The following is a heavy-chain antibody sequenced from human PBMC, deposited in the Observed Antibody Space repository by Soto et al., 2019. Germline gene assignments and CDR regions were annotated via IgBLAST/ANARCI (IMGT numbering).Heavy chain of an antibody. V-gene: IGHV1-8*01. D-gene: IGHD3-10*01. Sequence: QVQLVQSGAELEKPGASVKVSCKASGYTFSNYDMNWVRQATGQGPEWMGWVNPNNGDTGYAQKFQGRVTLTTDISTTTAYMELTSLRSEDTAIYYCAKVSRKGSAIDFDYWGQGTLITVSS. CDR3: AKVSRKGSAIDFDY. CDR1: GYTFSNYD. CDR2: VNPNNGDT. J-gene: IGHJ4*02.